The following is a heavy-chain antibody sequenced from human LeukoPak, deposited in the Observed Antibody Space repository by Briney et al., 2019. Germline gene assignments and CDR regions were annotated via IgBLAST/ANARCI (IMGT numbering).Heavy chain of an antibody. J-gene: IGHJ4*02. CDR2: IYHSGST. V-gene: IGHV4-30-2*01. Sequence: PSRTLSLTCAVSGGSISSGGYSWSWIWQPPGKGLEWIGYIYHSGSTYYNPSLKSRVTISVDRSKNQFSLKLSSVTAADTAVYYCARGPDYYGSGSPGTDWGQGTLVTVSS. CDR1: GGSISSGGYS. CDR3: ARGPDYYGSGSPGTD. D-gene: IGHD3-10*01.